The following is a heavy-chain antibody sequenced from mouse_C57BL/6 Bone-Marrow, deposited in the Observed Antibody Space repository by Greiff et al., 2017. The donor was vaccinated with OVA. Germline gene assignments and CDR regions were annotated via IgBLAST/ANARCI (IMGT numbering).Heavy chain of an antibody. D-gene: IGHD2-4*01. J-gene: IGHJ3*01. CDR2: IDPENGDT. CDR3: TTRYYDYGTY. CDR1: GFNIKDDY. V-gene: IGHV14-4*01. Sequence: EVQLQQSGAELVRPGASVKLSCTASGFNIKDDYMHWVKQRPEQGLEWIGWIDPENGDTEYASKFQGKATITADTSSNTAYLQLSSLTSEDTAVYYCTTRYYDYGTYWGQGTLVTVSA.